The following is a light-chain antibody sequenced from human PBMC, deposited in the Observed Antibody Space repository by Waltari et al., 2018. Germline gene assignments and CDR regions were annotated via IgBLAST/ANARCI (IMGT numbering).Light chain of an antibody. Sequence: YVLSQPPSVSVAPGPTAIIPCGGTNIESQSVHWYQQKAGQAPVMVMFYDSDRPSAIPDRFSGSNSGNTATLTITRVEAGDEADYFCQVWDSSSDPPYVFGPGTTVTVL. V-gene: IGLV3-21*04. CDR2: YDS. CDR1: NIESQS. J-gene: IGLJ1*01. CDR3: QVWDSSSDPPYV.